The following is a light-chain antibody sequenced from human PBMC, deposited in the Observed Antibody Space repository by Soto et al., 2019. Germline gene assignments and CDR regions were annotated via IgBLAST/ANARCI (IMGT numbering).Light chain of an antibody. CDR2: KAS. CDR1: QTISSW. CDR3: QHYNSYSEA. J-gene: IGKJ1*01. Sequence: DIQMTQSPSTLSGSVGDRVTITCRASQTISSWLAWYQQKPGKAPKLLIYKASTLKSGVPSKFSGSGSGTAFSLTISSLHADDFATYDCQHYNSYSEAVGQGTKVEIK. V-gene: IGKV1-5*03.